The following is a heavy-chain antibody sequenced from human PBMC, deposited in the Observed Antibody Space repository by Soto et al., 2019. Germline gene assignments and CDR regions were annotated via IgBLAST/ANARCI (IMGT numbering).Heavy chain of an antibody. CDR1: GGSISSSTYY. D-gene: IGHD1-7*01. CDR3: ASLYSSRNS. J-gene: IGHJ4*02. V-gene: IGHV4-39*01. CDR2: VFHTGST. Sequence: QLQLQESGPGLVKPSETLSLTCTVSGGSISSSTYYWGWIRQPPGGGLEWIGSVFHTGSTYYNPSLKSRVTMSVDTSNNQFSLNLTSVTAEDTSMYYCASLYSSRNSWGQGTLVIVSS.